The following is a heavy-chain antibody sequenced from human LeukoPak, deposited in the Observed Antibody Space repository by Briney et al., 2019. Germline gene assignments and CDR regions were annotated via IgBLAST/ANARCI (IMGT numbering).Heavy chain of an antibody. CDR1: EFSFSSYT. CDR2: ITSTSGYI. D-gene: IGHD6-19*01. CDR3: AKDVAVAGTWGYFDY. V-gene: IGHV3-21*04. J-gene: IGHJ4*02. Sequence: GGSLRLACAASEFSFSSYTMTWVRQAPGKGLEWVASITSTSGYIYYGDSVKGRFTISRDNAENSLYLQMNSLRAEDTALYYCAKDVAVAGTWGYFDYWGQGTLVTVSS.